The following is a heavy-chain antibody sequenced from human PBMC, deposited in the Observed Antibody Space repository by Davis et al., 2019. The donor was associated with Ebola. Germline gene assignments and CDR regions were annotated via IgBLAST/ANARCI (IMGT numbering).Heavy chain of an antibody. V-gene: IGHV1-46*01. CDR2: INPSGGST. J-gene: IGHJ4*02. D-gene: IGHD2-2*01. CDR3: ARVYDIVVVPAAQEGFDY. CDR1: GYTFTSYY. Sequence: ASVTVSCKASGYTFTSYYMHWVRQAPGQGLEWMGIINPSGGSTSYAQKFQGRVTMTRDTSTSTVYMELRSLRSDDTAVYYCARVYDIVVVPAAQEGFDYWGQGTLVTVSS.